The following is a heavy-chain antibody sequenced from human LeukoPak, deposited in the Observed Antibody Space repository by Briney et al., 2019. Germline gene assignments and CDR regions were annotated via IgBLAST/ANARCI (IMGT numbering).Heavy chain of an antibody. J-gene: IGHJ4*02. Sequence: SETLSLTCTVSGGSISSNNYYWGWIRQPPGKGLEWIGSIYYSGSTYNNPSLKSRVTISVDTTKNQFSLKLTSVTAADTAVYYCASSPSGYWWNFDCWGQGTLVTVSS. V-gene: IGHV4-39*01. CDR1: GGSISSNNYY. D-gene: IGHD3-22*01. CDR3: ASSPSGYWWNFDC. CDR2: IYYSGST.